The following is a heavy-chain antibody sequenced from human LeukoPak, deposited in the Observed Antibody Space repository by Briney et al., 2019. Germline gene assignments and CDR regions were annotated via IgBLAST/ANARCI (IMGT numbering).Heavy chain of an antibody. CDR3: ARVEYGSSWYRYFDL. Sequence: GGSLRLSCAASGFTFSSYWMSWVRQAPGKGLEWVANIKQDGSEKYYVDSVKGRFTISRDNAKNSLYLQMNSLRAEDTAVYYCARVEYGSSWYRYFDLWGRGTLVTVSS. V-gene: IGHV3-7*01. CDR1: GFTFSSYW. J-gene: IGHJ2*01. D-gene: IGHD6-13*01. CDR2: IKQDGSEK.